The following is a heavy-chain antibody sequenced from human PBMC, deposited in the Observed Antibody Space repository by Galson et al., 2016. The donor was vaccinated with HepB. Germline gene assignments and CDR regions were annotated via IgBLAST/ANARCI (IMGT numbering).Heavy chain of an antibody. CDR3: ARDWGFWSDNHYGMDI. D-gene: IGHD3-3*01. CDR1: GFTFSDYY. CDR2: IWYDGSKK. Sequence: SLRLSCAASGFTFSDYYMSWIRQAPGKGLEWMATIWYDGSKKYYGDSVKGRFIISRDNSKNTLYLHMNSLRVEDTAVYFCARDWGFWSDNHYGMDIWGQGTTVIVSS. J-gene: IGHJ6*02. V-gene: IGHV3-33*08.